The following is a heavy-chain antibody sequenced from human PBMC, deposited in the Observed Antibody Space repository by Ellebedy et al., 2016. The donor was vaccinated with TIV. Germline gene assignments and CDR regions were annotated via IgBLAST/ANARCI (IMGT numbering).Heavy chain of an antibody. CDR2: ISGSGGST. D-gene: IGHD3-16*01. J-gene: IGHJ4*02. CDR3: AKDGGYGYFDY. V-gene: IGHV3-23*01. Sequence: WIRQPPGKGLEWVSAISGSGGSTYYADSVKGRFTISRDNSKNTLYLQMNSLRAEDTAVYYCAKDGGYGYFDYWGQGTLVTVSS.